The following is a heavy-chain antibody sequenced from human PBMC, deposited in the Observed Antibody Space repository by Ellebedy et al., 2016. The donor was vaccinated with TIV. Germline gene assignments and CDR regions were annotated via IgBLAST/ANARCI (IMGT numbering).Heavy chain of an antibody. J-gene: IGHJ4*02. CDR2: FGSGGDA. CDR1: GFTFRIYD. Sequence: GESLKISCAASGFTFRIYDMHWVRQSIGKGLEWVSAFGSGGDAYYPASVKGRFTISRDNAKNSVYLQMNSLRDEDTAVYYCARDRGTSWVEFDYWGQGTLVTVSS. D-gene: IGHD6-13*01. CDR3: ARDRGTSWVEFDY. V-gene: IGHV3-13*01.